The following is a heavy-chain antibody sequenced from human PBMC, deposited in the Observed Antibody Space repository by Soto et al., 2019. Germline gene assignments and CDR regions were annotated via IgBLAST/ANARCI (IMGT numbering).Heavy chain of an antibody. CDR2: INSDGSST. CDR1: GFTFSSYW. CDR3: ARMWGTTPAFDY. J-gene: IGHJ4*02. V-gene: IGHV3-74*01. D-gene: IGHD1-7*01. Sequence: GGSLRLSCAASGFTFSSYWMHWVRQAPGKGLVWVSRINSDGSSTSYADSVKGRFTISRDNAKNTLYLQMNSLRAEDTAVYYCARMWGTTPAFDYWGQGTLVTVYS.